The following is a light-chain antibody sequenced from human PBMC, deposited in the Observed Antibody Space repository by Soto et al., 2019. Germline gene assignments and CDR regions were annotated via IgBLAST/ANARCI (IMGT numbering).Light chain of an antibody. CDR3: GAWDDTLTRYG. CDR2: YNN. CDR1: NSNIASNT. Sequence: LTKPPAASVPPGQTVAISCSGSNSNIASNTVNWYQHLPGTAPKLLIYYNNQRPSGVPDRFSGSKSGTSASLAISGLQSEDDSDYCCGAWDDTLTRYGFGTATKVAVL. V-gene: IGLV1-44*01. J-gene: IGLJ1*01.